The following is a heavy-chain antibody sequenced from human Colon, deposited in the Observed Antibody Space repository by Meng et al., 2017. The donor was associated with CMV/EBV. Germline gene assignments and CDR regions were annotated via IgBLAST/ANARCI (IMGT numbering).Heavy chain of an antibody. Sequence: GGSLRLSCAASGFTFSDYYMSWVRQAPGKGLEWVSVIYSGGSSTYYADSVKGRFTISRDNSKNTLYLQMNSLRAEDTAVYYCAKDKERAAAGRYYYYYGMDVWGQGTTVTVSS. J-gene: IGHJ6*02. CDR1: GFTFSDYY. CDR3: AKDKERAAAGRYYYYYGMDV. D-gene: IGHD6-13*01. V-gene: IGHV3-23*03. CDR2: IYSGGSST.